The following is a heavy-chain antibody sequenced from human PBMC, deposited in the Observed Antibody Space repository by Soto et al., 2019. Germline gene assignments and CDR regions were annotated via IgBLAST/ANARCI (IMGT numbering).Heavy chain of an antibody. CDR2: ISSDEKIK. CDR1: GFIFSNFG. CDR3: ARGLRSGLDY. V-gene: IGHV3-33*01. Sequence: PGGSLRLSCVASGFIFSNFGMHWVRQAPGKGLEWVAVISSDEKIKQYADSVRGRFAISRDNSKNTLYLQMTSLRAEDTAIYYCARGLRSGLDYWGQGTLVTVSS. J-gene: IGHJ4*02.